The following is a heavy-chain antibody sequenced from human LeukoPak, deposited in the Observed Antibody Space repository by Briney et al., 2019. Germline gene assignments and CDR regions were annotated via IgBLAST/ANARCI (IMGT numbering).Heavy chain of an antibody. J-gene: IGHJ3*01. CDR3: ARRFKMHSMATVTNEAFDL. V-gene: IGHV5-51*01. CDR2: IYPGGCDT. Sequence: GEPLKFSCKGSENSSSSFWIGWVRQMPGKGLECMGIIYPGGCDTRYSPSVEGQVTISVDKSICTDYLQWSSLKASDTAMYYCARRFKMHSMATVTNEAFDLWGQGTMVTVSS. D-gene: IGHD4-17*01. CDR1: ENSSSSFW.